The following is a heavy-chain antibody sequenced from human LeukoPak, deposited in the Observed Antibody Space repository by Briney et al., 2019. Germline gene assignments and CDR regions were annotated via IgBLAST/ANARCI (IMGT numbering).Heavy chain of an antibody. V-gene: IGHV4-39*07. CDR1: GGSITSSPYH. Sequence: SQTLSLTCTVSGGSITSSPYHWAWIRQPPGRGPEWIGTVSHTGATQYSPSLTSRVTISLDTSKNQFSLSLNSVTAADTAIFYCARSMVTTDRNFDHWGQGTLVTVSS. CDR3: ARSMVTTDRNFDH. J-gene: IGHJ4*01. CDR2: VSHTGAT. D-gene: IGHD2-21*02.